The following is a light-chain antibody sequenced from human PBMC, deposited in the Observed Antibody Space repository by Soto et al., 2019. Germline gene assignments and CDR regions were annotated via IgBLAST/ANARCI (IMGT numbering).Light chain of an antibody. CDR2: GAS. V-gene: IGKV3-20*01. J-gene: IGKJ4*01. CDR1: QRVSSN. Sequence: EIVLTQSPATLSLSPGERATLSCRASQRVSSNVAWYQQKPGQAPRLLLYGASARATGVPARFSGSGSGTDFTLAISRLEPEDFAVYYCQQFGSSPLLTFGGGTKVDI. CDR3: QQFGSSPLLT.